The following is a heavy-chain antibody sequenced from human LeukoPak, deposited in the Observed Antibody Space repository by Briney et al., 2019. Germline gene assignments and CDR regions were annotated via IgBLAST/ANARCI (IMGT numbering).Heavy chain of an antibody. Sequence: GGSLRLSCAASGFTFSSYWMPWFRQAPGRGLVWVPRINSDGSSTSYADSVKGRFTISRDNAKNTLYLQMNSLRAEDTAVYYCAREARYYDSSGLNWFDPWGQGTLVTVSS. V-gene: IGHV3-74*01. CDR2: INSDGSST. D-gene: IGHD3-22*01. J-gene: IGHJ5*02. CDR1: GFTFSSYW. CDR3: AREARYYDSSGLNWFDP.